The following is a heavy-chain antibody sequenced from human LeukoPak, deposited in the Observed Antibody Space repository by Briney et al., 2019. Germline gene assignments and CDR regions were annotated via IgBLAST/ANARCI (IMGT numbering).Heavy chain of an antibody. CDR1: GFTFSTSG. J-gene: IGHJ4*02. CDR2: ISSSSNTI. Sequence: GWSLRLSCAASGFTFSTSGMNWVCQAPGKGLEWVSYISSSSNTIYYADSVKGRFTISRDNAKNSLYLQMNSLRAEDTAVYSCARDGYSSCDYWGQGTLVTVSS. CDR3: ARDGYSSCDY. D-gene: IGHD6-19*01. V-gene: IGHV3-48*01.